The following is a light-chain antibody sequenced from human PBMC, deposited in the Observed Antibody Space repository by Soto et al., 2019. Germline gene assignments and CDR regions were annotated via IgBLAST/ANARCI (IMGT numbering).Light chain of an antibody. CDR2: WAS. J-gene: IGKJ5*01. Sequence: DIVMTQSPDSLAVSLGERATINCKSSQSILYSSTNNNYLAWYQQKPRQPPKLLIYWASTRESGVPDRFSGSGSGTDFTLTITNLQAEDVAVYYCQQYYDAPITFGQGTRLEIK. CDR1: QSILYSSTNNNY. V-gene: IGKV4-1*01. CDR3: QQYYDAPIT.